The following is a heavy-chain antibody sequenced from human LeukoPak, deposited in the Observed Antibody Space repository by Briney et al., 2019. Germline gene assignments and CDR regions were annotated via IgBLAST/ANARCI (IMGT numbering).Heavy chain of an antibody. CDR1: GGSISSDDYY. J-gene: IGHJ4*02. CDR2: IYYSGST. Sequence: SQTLSLTCTVSGGSISSDDYYWSWIRQPPGKGLEWIGYIYYSGSTYYNPSLKSRVTISVDTSKNQFSLKLSSVTAADTAVYYCARVTAPLWGGALFDYWGQGTLVTVSS. V-gene: IGHV4-30-4*08. CDR3: ARVTAPLWGGALFDY. D-gene: IGHD3-16*01.